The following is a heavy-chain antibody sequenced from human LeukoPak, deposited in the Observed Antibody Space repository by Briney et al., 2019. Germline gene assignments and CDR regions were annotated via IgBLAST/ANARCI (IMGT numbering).Heavy chain of an antibody. V-gene: IGHV4-59*01. D-gene: IGHD6-13*01. Sequence: SETLSLTCTVSGGSISSYYWSWIRQPPGKGLEWIGYIYYSGSTNYNPSLKSRVTISVDTSKNQFSLKLSSVTAADTAVYYCARKIAAAGSYYFDYWGQGTLVTVSS. CDR3: ARKIAAAGSYYFDY. CDR2: IYYSGST. CDR1: GGSISSYY. J-gene: IGHJ4*02.